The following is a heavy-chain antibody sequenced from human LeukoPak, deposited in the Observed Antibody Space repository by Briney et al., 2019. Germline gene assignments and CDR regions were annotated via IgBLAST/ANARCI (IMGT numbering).Heavy chain of an antibody. J-gene: IGHJ4*02. CDR2: IYYSGST. V-gene: IGHV4-39*01. CDR3: ARQAYYYDSSGYHFDY. D-gene: IGHD3-22*01. Sequence: PSETLSLTCTVSGGSISSSSYYWGWIRQPPGKGLGCIGSIYYSGSTYYHPSLKSRVTISVDTSKNQFSLKLSSVTAADTAVYYCARQAYYYDSSGYHFDYWGQGTLVTVSS. CDR1: GGSISSSSYY.